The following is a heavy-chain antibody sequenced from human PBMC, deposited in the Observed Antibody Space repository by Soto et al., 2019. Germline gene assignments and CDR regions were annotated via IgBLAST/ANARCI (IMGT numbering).Heavy chain of an antibody. Sequence: EVRLVQSGGGLVQPGGSLRLSCAASLFIVSDNYMSWVRQAPGKGLEWVSLIYSGGGTDYAESVKGRFTICRDNSKNTLYLQMNSLKAEDTGSYYCATRMTTAPYWGQGTVVTVSS. CDR2: IYSGGGT. D-gene: IGHD4-17*01. CDR3: ATRMTTAPY. V-gene: IGHV3-66*01. CDR1: LFIVSDNY. J-gene: IGHJ4*02.